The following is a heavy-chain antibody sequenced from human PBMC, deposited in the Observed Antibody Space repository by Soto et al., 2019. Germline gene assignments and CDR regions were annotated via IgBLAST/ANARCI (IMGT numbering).Heavy chain of an antibody. CDR3: AKGDSGSFYGVFDY. V-gene: IGHV3-23*01. J-gene: IGHJ4*02. Sequence: SLRLSCAASEFTFSNYAMIWVRQAPGKGLEWVSTISGSGGSTYYADSVKGRFTISRDNSKNTLYLQMNSLRAEDTAAYYCAKGDSGSFYGVFDYWGQGILVTVSS. CDR2: ISGSGGST. D-gene: IGHD1-26*01. CDR1: EFTFSNYA.